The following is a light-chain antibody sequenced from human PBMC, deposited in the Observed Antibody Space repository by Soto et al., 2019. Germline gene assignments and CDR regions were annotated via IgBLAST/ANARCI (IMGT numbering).Light chain of an antibody. J-gene: IGKJ4*01. CDR2: GAS. Sequence: EIVMTQSPSTLSVSPGERATLTCRASQSVSSNLAWYQQKPGQAPRLLIYGASTRATGIPARFSGSGSGTEFTLTISSLQSEDFAVYYCQQYIRWPLTFGGGTKVDIK. CDR3: QQYIRWPLT. V-gene: IGKV3-15*01. CDR1: QSVSSN.